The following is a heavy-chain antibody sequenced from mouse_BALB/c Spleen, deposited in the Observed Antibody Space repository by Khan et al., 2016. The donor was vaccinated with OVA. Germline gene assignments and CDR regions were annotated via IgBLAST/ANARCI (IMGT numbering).Heavy chain of an antibody. V-gene: IGHV5-6-3*01. CDR2: INSNGGST. CDR3: ARMARTIN. J-gene: IGHJ2*01. CDR1: GFTFSSYG. Sequence: EVQLVESGGGIVQPGGSLKLSCAASGFTFSSYGMSWVRQTPDKRLELVATINSNGGSTYYPASVKGRFTISRDNAKNTLYLQMSSLKSEDTAMYYCARMARTINWGQGTTLTVCS.